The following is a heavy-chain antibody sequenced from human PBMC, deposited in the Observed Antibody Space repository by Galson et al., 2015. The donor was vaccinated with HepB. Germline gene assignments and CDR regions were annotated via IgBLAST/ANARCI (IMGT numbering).Heavy chain of an antibody. CDR2: VSYSGNT. CDR3: ARRSSGVFRYFDY. CDR1: GGSISSASYY. V-gene: IGHV4-39*01. D-gene: IGHD6-19*01. Sequence: ETLSLTCTVSGGSISSASYYWGWIRQPPGKGLEWIGSVSYSGNTNYNPSLKSRVTISVDTSKNQFSLKLSSVTAADTAVYYCARRSSGVFRYFDYWGQGTLVTVSS. J-gene: IGHJ4*02.